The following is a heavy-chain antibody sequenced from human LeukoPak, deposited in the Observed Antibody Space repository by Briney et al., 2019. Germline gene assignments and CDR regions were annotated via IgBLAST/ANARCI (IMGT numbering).Heavy chain of an antibody. D-gene: IGHD6-19*01. V-gene: IGHV4-31*03. CDR1: GGSISSGGYY. Sequence: SETLSLTCTVSGGSISSGGYYWSWIRQHPGKGLEWIGYIYYSGSTYYNPSLKSRVTISVDTSKNQFSLKLSSVTAADTAVYYCARGGQWLVPGWFDPWGQGTPVTVSS. CDR2: IYYSGST. J-gene: IGHJ5*02. CDR3: ARGGQWLVPGWFDP.